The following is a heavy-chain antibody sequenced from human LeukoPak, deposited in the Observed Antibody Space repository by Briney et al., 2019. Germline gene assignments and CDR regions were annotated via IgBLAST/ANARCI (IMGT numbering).Heavy chain of an antibody. CDR3: ARQKGSSYYGSGSFIR. CDR2: IYYSGST. D-gene: IGHD3-10*01. Sequence: SETLSLTCTVSGGSISGWYWSWIRQPPGKGLEWIGYIYYSGSTNYNPSLKSRVTISVDTSKNQFSLKLSSVTAADTAVYYCARQKGSSYYGSGSFIRWGQGTLVTVSS. CDR1: GGSISGWY. J-gene: IGHJ4*02. V-gene: IGHV4-59*08.